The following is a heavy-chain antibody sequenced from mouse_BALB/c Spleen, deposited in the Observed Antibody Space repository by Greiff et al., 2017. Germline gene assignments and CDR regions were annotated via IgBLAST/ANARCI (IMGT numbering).Heavy chain of an antibody. D-gene: IGHD2-10*02. CDR1: GFAFSSYD. CDR3: ARQKYGGFAY. CDR2: ISSGGGST. Sequence: EVKVVESGGGLVKPGGSLKLSCAASGFAFSSYDMSWVRQTPEKRLEWVAYISSGGGSTYYPDTVKGRFTISRDNAKNTLYLQMSSLKSEDTAMYYCARQKYGGFAYWGRGTLVTVSA. V-gene: IGHV5-12-1*01. J-gene: IGHJ3*01.